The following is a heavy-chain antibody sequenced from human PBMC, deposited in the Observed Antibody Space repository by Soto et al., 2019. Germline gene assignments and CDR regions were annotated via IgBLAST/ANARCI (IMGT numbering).Heavy chain of an antibody. D-gene: IGHD1-26*01. J-gene: IGHJ4*01. CDR3: ARGEQYSGRIFDY. V-gene: IGHV6-1*01. CDR1: GDSVSSNSAG. CDR2: TYYRSKWYY. Sequence: PSQTLSLTCVITGDSVSSNSAGWSWVRQSPSRGLEWLGRTYYRSKWYYEYAVSVRGRITINPDTSKNQYPLQLNSVTPEDTAVYFCARGEQYSGRIFDYWGQGTLVTVLL.